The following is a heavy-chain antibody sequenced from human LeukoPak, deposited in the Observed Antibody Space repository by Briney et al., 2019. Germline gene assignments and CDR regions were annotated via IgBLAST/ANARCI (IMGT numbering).Heavy chain of an antibody. D-gene: IGHD3-22*01. J-gene: IGHJ4*02. CDR2: ISGSGGNT. V-gene: IGHV3-23*01. CDR3: AKKSWDYYDSSGYAPGIDY. CDR1: GFTFSSDA. Sequence: PGGSLRLSCAASGFTFSSDAMSWVRQAPGKGLEWVSVISGSGGNTYYADSVKGRFTISRANSKNTLYLQMNSLRAEDTAVYHCAKKSWDYYDSSGYAPGIDYWGQGTLVTVSS.